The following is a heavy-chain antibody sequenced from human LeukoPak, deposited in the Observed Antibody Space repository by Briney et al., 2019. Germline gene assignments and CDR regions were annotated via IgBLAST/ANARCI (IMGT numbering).Heavy chain of an antibody. Sequence: GGSLRLSCAASGFTFSSYAMHWVRQAPGKGLEWVAVISYDGSNKYYADSVKGRFTISRDNSKNTLYLQMNSLRAEDTAVYYCARERSTYYYDSSGYYRGGYFDYWGQGTLVTVSS. D-gene: IGHD3-22*01. CDR3: ARERSTYYYDSSGYYRGGYFDY. V-gene: IGHV3-30*04. CDR1: GFTFSSYA. CDR2: ISYDGSNK. J-gene: IGHJ4*02.